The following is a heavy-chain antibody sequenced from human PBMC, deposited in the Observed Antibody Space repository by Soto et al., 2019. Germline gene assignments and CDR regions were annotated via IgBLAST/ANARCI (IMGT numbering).Heavy chain of an antibody. D-gene: IGHD3-22*01. CDR3: ARECPYYYDSSGYRDAFDI. CDR2: IWYDGSNK. V-gene: IGHV3-33*01. Sequence: QVQLVESGGGVVQPGRSLRLSCAASGFTFSSYGMHWVRQAPGKGLEWVAVIWYDGSNKYYADSVKGRFTISRDNSKNTLYLQMNRLRAEDTAVYYCARECPYYYDSSGYRDAFDIWGQGTMVTVSS. J-gene: IGHJ3*02. CDR1: GFTFSSYG.